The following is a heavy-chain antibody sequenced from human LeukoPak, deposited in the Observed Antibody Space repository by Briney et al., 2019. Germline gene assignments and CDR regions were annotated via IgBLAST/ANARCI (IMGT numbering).Heavy chain of an antibody. D-gene: IGHD3-22*01. Sequence: SETLSLTRAVYGGSFSGYYWSWIRQPPGKGLEWIGEINHSGSTNYNPSLKSRVTISVDTSKNQFSLKLSSVTAADTAVYYCARHAGRYYDSSFYYFDYWGQGTLVTVSS. J-gene: IGHJ4*02. CDR1: GGSFSGYY. CDR2: INHSGST. V-gene: IGHV4-34*01. CDR3: ARHAGRYYDSSFYYFDY.